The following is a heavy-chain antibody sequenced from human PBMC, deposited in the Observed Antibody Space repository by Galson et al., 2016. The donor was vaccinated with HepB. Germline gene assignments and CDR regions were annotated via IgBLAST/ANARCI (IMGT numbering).Heavy chain of an antibody. CDR3: VRILFGFQGMDV. CDR2: ISRWGST. CDR1: GDSVSGANW. V-gene: IGHV4-4*02. Sequence: ETLSLTCAVSGDSVSGANWCGWFRHPPGQGRELSGEISRWGSTNYSPSHKSRVTMSVDKSKNQFSLPLPSLTAADTAVYYCVRILFGFQGMDVWGQGTTVTVSS. J-gene: IGHJ6*02. D-gene: IGHD3-10*01.